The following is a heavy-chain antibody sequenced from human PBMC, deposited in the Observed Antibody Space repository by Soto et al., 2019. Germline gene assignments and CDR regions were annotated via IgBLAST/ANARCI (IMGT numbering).Heavy chain of an antibody. CDR3: ARESPYNYYDSSCYYSFDY. J-gene: IGHJ4*02. Sequence: QVQLVQSGAEVKKPGSSVKVSCKASGGTFSSYAISWVRQAPGQGLEWMGGIIPIFGTANYAQKFQGRVTITADESTSTAYMELSSLRSEDTAVYYCARESPYNYYDSSCYYSFDYWGQGTLVTVSS. V-gene: IGHV1-69*01. CDR2: IIPIFGTA. CDR1: GGTFSSYA. D-gene: IGHD3-22*01.